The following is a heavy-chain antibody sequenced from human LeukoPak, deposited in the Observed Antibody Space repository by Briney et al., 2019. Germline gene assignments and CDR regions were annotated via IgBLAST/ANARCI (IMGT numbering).Heavy chain of an antibody. CDR3: ARDRPKRWLQSISLDY. Sequence: GASVKVSCKASGYTFTSYGISWVRQAPGQGLEWMGWISAYNGNTNYAQKLQGRVTMTTDTSTSTAYMELRSLRSDDTAVYYCARDRPKRWLQSISLDYWGQGTLVTVSS. V-gene: IGHV1-18*01. J-gene: IGHJ4*02. CDR1: GYTFTSYG. CDR2: ISAYNGNT. D-gene: IGHD5-24*01.